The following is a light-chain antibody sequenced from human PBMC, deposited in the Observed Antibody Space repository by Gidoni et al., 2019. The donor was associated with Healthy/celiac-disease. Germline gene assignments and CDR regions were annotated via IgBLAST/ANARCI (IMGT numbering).Light chain of an antibody. CDR1: QSVSSN. CDR2: GAS. J-gene: IGKJ1*01. CDR3: QQYNNWT. V-gene: IGKV3-15*01. Sequence: IVMTQSPATLSVSPGERATLSCRASQSVSSNLAWYQQKPGQAPRLLIYGASTRATGIPARFSGSGSGTEFTLTISSLQSEDFAVYYCQQYNNWTFGQGTKVEIK.